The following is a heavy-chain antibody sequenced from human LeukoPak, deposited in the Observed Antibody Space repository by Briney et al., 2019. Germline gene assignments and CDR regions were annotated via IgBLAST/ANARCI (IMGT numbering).Heavy chain of an antibody. CDR3: ARGATTVTTSAFDY. CDR2: IIPIFGTA. CDR1: GYTFSSYG. D-gene: IGHD4-17*01. V-gene: IGHV1-69*13. Sequence: GASVKVSCKASGYTFSSYGISWVRQAPGQGLEWMGGIIPIFGTANYAQKFQGRVAITADESTSTAYMELSSLGPEDTAVYYCARGATTVTTSAFDYWGQGTLVTVSS. J-gene: IGHJ4*02.